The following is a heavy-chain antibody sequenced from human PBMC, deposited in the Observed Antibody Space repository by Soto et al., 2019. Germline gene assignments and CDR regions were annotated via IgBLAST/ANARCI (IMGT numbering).Heavy chain of an antibody. CDR1: GYTFTYYY. CDR2: INPSAGST. D-gene: IGHD3-22*01. J-gene: IGHJ4*02. Sequence: QVQLVQSGAEVKKPGASVKVSCKASGYTFTYYYIHWVRQAPGQGLEWMGIINPSAGSTSYAQKFQGRATMTGDTSTSIVYMELSSLRSEDTAVYYCARSPYSSGSYYPIDYWGQGTLVTVSS. CDR3: ARSPYSSGSYYPIDY. V-gene: IGHV1-46*01.